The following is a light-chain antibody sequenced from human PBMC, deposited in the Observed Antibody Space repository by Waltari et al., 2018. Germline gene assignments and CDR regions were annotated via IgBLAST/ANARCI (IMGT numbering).Light chain of an antibody. J-gene: IGLJ2*01. V-gene: IGLV1-40*01. CDR2: HDN. CDR3: LSHDSSLSAQWV. Sequence: HSVLTHPPSVSGAPGHRVTISCTGSSSNIAGYYLTCYQQLPGTTPKLLIYHDNERPSGVSARFAGSKSGTSASLTITGLQTEDEADYYGLSHDSSLSAQWVFGGGTRLTVL. CDR1: SSNIAGYY.